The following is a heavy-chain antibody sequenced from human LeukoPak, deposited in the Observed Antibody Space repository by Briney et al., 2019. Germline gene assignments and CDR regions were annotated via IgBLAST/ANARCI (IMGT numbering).Heavy chain of an antibody. V-gene: IGHV4-61*02. CDR2: IYTSGST. D-gene: IGHD5-24*01. J-gene: IGHJ6*03. Sequence: TWVRQAPGKGLEWIGRIYTSGSTNYNPSLKSRVTISVDTSKNQFSLKLSSVTAADTAVYYCARGGGGYPFYYMDVWGKGTTVTISS. CDR3: ARGGGGYPFYYMDV.